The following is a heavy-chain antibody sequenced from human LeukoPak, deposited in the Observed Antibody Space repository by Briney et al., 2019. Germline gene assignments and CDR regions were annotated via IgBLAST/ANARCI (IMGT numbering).Heavy chain of an antibody. CDR3: ASARYSRDGSDYYFDY. D-gene: IGHD5-24*01. CDR2: INPNSGGT. V-gene: IGHV1-2*02. J-gene: IGHJ4*02. Sequence: ASVKVSCKASGYTFTGYYMHWVRQAPGQGLEWMGWINPNSGGTNYAQKFQGRVTMTRDTSISTAYMELSRLRSDDTAVYYCASARYSRDGSDYYFDYWGQGTLVTVSS. CDR1: GYTFTGYY.